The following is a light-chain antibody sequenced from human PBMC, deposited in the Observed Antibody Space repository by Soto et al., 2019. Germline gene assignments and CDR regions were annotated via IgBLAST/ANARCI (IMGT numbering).Light chain of an antibody. Sequence: QSALTQPASVSGSPGQSITISCTGTSSDVGGYNHVSWYQHHPAKAPKLIIFEVSNRPSGVSNRFSGSKSGNTASLTISGLQAEDEGDYYCLSHTSSNTRVFGTGTKLTVL. V-gene: IGLV2-14*01. CDR2: EVS. CDR1: SSDVGGYNH. CDR3: LSHTSSNTRV. J-gene: IGLJ1*01.